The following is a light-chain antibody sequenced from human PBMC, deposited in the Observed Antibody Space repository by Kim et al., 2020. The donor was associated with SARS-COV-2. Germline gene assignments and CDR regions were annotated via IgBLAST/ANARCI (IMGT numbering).Light chain of an antibody. CDR2: SSN. J-gene: IGLJ3*02. CDR1: SSNIGSNY. CDR3: AAWDDTLSSWV. Sequence: LTQPPSASGTPGQRVTISCSGSSSNIGSNYVYWYQQLPGTAPKLLIYSSNQRPSGVPDRFSGSKSGTSASLAISGLRSEDEADYYCAAWDDTLSSWV. V-gene: IGLV1-47*02.